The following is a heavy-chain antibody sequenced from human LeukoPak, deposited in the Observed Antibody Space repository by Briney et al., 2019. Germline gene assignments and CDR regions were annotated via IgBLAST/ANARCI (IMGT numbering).Heavy chain of an antibody. CDR2: ISAYNGNT. D-gene: IGHD1-26*01. CDR3: ARVPAKSSIVGADY. J-gene: IGHJ4*02. V-gene: IGHV1-18*01. CDR1: GYTFTSYG. Sequence: ASVKVSCKASGYTFTSYGISWVRRAPGQGLEWMGWISAYNGNTNYAQKLQGRVTMTTDTSTSTAYMELRSLRSDDTAVYYCARVPAKSSIVGADYWGQGTLVTVSS.